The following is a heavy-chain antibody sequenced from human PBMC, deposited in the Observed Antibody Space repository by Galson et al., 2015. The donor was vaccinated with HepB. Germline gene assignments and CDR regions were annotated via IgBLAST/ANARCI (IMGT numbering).Heavy chain of an antibody. J-gene: IGHJ6*02. CDR1: GFTFSSYA. Sequence: SLRLSCAASGFTFSSYAMSWVRQAPGKGLEWVSSISGSGGSTYYADSVKGRFTLSRDNSKNTLYLQMNSLRAEDTAVHYCAKERGFGELYRMPGGDYYGMDVWGQGTTVTVSS. CDR2: ISGSGGST. V-gene: IGHV3-23*01. D-gene: IGHD3-10*01. CDR3: AKERGFGELYRMPGGDYYGMDV.